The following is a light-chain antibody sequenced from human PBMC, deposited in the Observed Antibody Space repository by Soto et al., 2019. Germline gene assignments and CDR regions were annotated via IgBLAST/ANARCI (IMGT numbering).Light chain of an antibody. J-gene: IGLJ3*02. CDR1: SSDIGTYNY. CDR3: SSYTSTNSGV. CDR2: EVT. Sequence: QSVLTQPASVSGSPGQSITISCTGTSSDIGTYNYVSWYQQHPGKAPKLIIYEVTNRPSGVSAHFSGSKSGNTASLTISGLQAADEADYYCSSYTSTNSGVFGGGTKLTVL. V-gene: IGLV2-14*01.